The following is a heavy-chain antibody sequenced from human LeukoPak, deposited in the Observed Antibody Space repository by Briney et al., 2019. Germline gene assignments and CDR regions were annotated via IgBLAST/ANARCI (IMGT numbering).Heavy chain of an antibody. CDR2: ICSSSSYL. J-gene: IGHJ4*02. Sequence: PGGSLPLSCAASGLTFSSYSMNWLPAAPEESLEWVSCICSSSSYLYHSDQVKSRFTISRDSAKNSLYLQMNGLRAEDTAVYYCARGGYDSRGHYYKFPFDYWGRGALVSVCS. CDR3: ARGGYDSRGHYYKFPFDY. V-gene: IGHV3-21*01. CDR1: GLTFSSYS. D-gene: IGHD3-22*01.